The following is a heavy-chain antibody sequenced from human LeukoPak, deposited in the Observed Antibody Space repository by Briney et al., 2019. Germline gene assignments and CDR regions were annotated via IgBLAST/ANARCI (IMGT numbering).Heavy chain of an antibody. CDR1: GFNFSSYW. CDR2: INSDGSSP. D-gene: IGHD4-23*01. CDR3: ASGYSSDYGGNTY. V-gene: IGHV3-74*01. Sequence: GGSLRLSCAASGFNFSSYWMHWVRQAPGKGLVWVSRINSDGSSPGYADSVKGRFTISRDNAKNTLYLQMNSLRAGDTAVYYCASGYSSDYGGNTYWGQGTLVTVSS. J-gene: IGHJ4*02.